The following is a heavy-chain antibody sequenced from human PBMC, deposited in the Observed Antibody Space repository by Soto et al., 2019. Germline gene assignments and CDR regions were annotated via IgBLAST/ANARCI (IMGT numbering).Heavy chain of an antibody. CDR2: ISGSGGSK. CDR1: GFTFSNYA. V-gene: IGHV3-23*01. Sequence: GGSLRLSCAASGFTFSNYAMSWVRQAPGKGLEWVSGISGSGGSKYSADSVKGRFTISRDTSKNTLYLLMNSLRADDTAIYYCSKVSSTIWSDAFDIWGRGTMVTVSS. D-gene: IGHD2-2*01. CDR3: SKVSSTIWSDAFDI. J-gene: IGHJ3*02.